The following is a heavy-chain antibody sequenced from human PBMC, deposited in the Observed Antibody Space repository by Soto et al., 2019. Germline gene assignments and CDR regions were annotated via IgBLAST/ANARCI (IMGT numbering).Heavy chain of an antibody. D-gene: IGHD6-13*01. CDR1: GFTFSSYA. CDR3: AKDVSIAAAGTGAFDS. J-gene: IGHJ3*02. V-gene: IGHV3-23*01. Sequence: EVQLLESGGGLVQPGGSLRLSCAASGFTFSSYAMSWVRQAPGKGLEWVSAISGSGGSTYYADSVKGRFTISRDNSKNTLYLQMNSLRAEDTAVYYCAKDVSIAAAGTGAFDSWGQGTMVTVSS. CDR2: ISGSGGST.